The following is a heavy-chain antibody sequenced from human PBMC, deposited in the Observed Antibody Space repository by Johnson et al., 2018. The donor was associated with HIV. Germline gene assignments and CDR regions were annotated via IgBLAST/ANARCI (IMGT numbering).Heavy chain of an antibody. CDR1: GFTFSSYA. Sequence: QMLLVESGGGVVQPGRSLRLSCAASGFTFSSYAMHWVRQAPGKGLEWVAVISYDGSNKYYADSVKGRFTISRDNSKNTLYLQMNSLRAEDTAVYYCARSVGYCSGGSCSPDAFDIWGQGTMVTVSS. CDR2: ISYDGSNK. J-gene: IGHJ3*02. D-gene: IGHD2-15*01. CDR3: ARSVGYCSGGSCSPDAFDI. V-gene: IGHV3-30-3*01.